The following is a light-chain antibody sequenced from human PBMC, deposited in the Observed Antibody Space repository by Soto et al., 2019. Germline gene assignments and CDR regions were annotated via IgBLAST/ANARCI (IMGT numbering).Light chain of an antibody. V-gene: IGKV3-11*01. CDR3: QQRGDWPA. CDR1: LSRSSY. J-gene: IGKJ1*01. Sequence: EVVLTQFPATLSLSPGDRATLSCRASLSRSSYLTWYQQKPGQAPRLLFYDVSNRATGVPDRFTSSGSGTDFTLTISCLAPEDFAVYYCQQRGDWPAFGQGTKVEIK. CDR2: DVS.